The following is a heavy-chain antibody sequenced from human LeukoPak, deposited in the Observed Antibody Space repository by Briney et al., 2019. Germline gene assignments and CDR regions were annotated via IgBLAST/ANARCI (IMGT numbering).Heavy chain of an antibody. CDR2: MNPNTGNT. J-gene: IGHJ5*02. CDR1: GYTFNSYD. Sequence: ASVKVSCKASGYTFNSYDINWVRQATGQGLEWMGWMNPNTGNTGCGERFQGRVTMTRDNSISTAYMELNSLTSEDTAVYYCARGGAGTYYKRDGWFDPWGQGTVVTVSS. D-gene: IGHD3-10*01. V-gene: IGHV1-8*01. CDR3: ARGGAGTYYKRDGWFDP.